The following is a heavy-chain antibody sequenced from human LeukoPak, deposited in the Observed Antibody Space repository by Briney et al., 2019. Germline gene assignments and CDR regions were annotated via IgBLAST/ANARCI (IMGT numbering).Heavy chain of an antibody. V-gene: IGHV4-34*01. CDR1: GGSISSYY. J-gene: IGHJ6*02. CDR3: ARGPDTAMVLYYYYGMDV. D-gene: IGHD5-18*01. CDR2: INHSGST. Sequence: SETLSLTCTVSGGSISSYYRSWIRQPPGKGLEWIGEINHSGSTNYNPSLKSRVTISVDTSKNQFSLKLSSVTAADTAVYYCARGPDTAMVLYYYYGMDVWGQGTTVTVSS.